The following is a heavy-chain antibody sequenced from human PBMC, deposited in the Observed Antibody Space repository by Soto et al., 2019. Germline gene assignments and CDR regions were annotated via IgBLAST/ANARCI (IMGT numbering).Heavy chain of an antibody. CDR2: ISAYNGNT. V-gene: IGHV1-18*01. CDR3: ARGGYCTNGVCYRRYYYHGMDV. Sequence: ASVKVSCKASGYTFTSYGISWVRQAPGQGLEWMGWISAYNGNTNYAQKLQGRVTMTTDTSTSTAYMELRSLRSDDTAVYYCARGGYCTNGVCYRRYYYHGMDVWGQGT. D-gene: IGHD2-8*01. J-gene: IGHJ6*01. CDR1: GYTFTSYG.